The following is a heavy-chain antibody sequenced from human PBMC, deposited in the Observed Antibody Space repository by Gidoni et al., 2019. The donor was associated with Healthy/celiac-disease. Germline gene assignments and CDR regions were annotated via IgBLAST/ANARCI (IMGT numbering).Heavy chain of an antibody. V-gene: IGHV3-48*03. J-gene: IGHJ5*02. Sequence: EVQLVESGGGLVQPGGSLRLSCASSGFTFSSYEMNWVRQAPGKGLEWVSYISSSGSTIYYADSVKGRFTISRDNAKNSLYLQMNSLRAEDTAVYYCARGGSSWLGDWFDPWGQGTLVTVSS. D-gene: IGHD6-13*01. CDR2: ISSSGSTI. CDR3: ARGGSSWLGDWFDP. CDR1: GFTFSSYE.